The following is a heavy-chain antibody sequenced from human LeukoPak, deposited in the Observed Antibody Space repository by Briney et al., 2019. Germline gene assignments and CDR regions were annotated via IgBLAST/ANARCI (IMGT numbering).Heavy chain of an antibody. CDR3: ARWYYHDSSAYYFPGDY. Sequence: ASVKVSCKASGYTFTGYYMHWVRQAPGQGLEWMGWINPNSGGTNYAQKFQGRVTMTRDTSTSTAYMELRSLRSDDTAVYYCARWYYHDSSAYYFPGDYWGQGTLVTVSS. D-gene: IGHD3-22*01. CDR2: INPNSGGT. V-gene: IGHV1-2*02. CDR1: GYTFTGYY. J-gene: IGHJ4*02.